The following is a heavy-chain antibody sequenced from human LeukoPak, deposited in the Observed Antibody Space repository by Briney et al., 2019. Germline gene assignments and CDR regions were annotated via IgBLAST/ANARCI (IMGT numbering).Heavy chain of an antibody. V-gene: IGHV4-39*01. CDR1: GGSISSSSFY. Sequence: SETLSLTCTVSGGSISSSSFYWGWIRQPPGKGLEWIGTIYYTGSTYYNPSLKSRVTISVDTSKNQFSLELSSVTATDTAVYYCARQPTAPGYWGQGTLVTVSS. CDR2: IYYTGST. CDR3: ARQPTAPGY. D-gene: IGHD4-11*01. J-gene: IGHJ4*02.